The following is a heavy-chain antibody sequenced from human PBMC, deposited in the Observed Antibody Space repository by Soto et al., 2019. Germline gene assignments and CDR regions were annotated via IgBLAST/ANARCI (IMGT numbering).Heavy chain of an antibody. D-gene: IGHD6-6*01. V-gene: IGHV4-31*03. CDR2: IYYSGST. CDR3: ARKYSSSPSWFDP. CDR1: GGSISRGGYY. Sequence: QVQLQESGPGLVKPSQTLSLTCTVSGGSISRGGYYWSWIRQHPGKGLEWIGYIYYSGSTYYNPSLKSRVTISVDTSKNQFSLKLSSVTAADTAVYYCARKYSSSPSWFDPWGQGTLVTVSS. J-gene: IGHJ5*02.